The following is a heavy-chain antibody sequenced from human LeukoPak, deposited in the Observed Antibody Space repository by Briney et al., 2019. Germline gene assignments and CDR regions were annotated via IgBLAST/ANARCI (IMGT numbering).Heavy chain of an antibody. CDR2: MNPNSGNT. J-gene: IGHJ4*02. V-gene: IGHV1-8*01. CDR1: GYTFTSYD. D-gene: IGHD1-26*01. CDR3: ARSSVGARRRIDY. Sequence: ASVKVSCKASGYTFTSYDINWVRQATGQELEWMGWMNPNSGNTGYAQKFQGRVTMTRSASINTAYMELSSLTSDDTAVYYCARSSVGARRRIDYWGQGTLVTVSS.